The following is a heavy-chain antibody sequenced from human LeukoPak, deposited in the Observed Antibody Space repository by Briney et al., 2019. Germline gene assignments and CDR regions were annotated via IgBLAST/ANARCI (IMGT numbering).Heavy chain of an antibody. V-gene: IGHV3-64*01. D-gene: IGHD4-11*01. CDR2: ISSNGGST. Sequence: GGSLRLSCAASGFTFSSYAMHWVRQAPGKGLEYVSAISSNGGSTYYANSVKGRFTISRDNSKNTLYLQMGSLRAEDMAVYYCAREGDYSTPHHHAYFQHWGQGTLVTVSS. CDR1: GFTFSSYA. CDR3: AREGDYSTPHHHAYFQH. J-gene: IGHJ1*01.